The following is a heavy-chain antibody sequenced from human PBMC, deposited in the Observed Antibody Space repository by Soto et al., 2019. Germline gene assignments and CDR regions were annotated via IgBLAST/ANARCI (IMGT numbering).Heavy chain of an antibody. J-gene: IGHJ4*02. D-gene: IGHD3-10*01. V-gene: IGHV1-69*13. CDR3: ARDGTELWFGELLYTYYFDY. CDR1: GGTFSSYA. Sequence: SVKVSCKASGGTFSSYAISWVRQAPGQGLEWMGGIIPIFGTANYAQKFQGRVTITADESTSTAYMELSSLRSEDTAVYYCARDGTELWFGELLYTYYFDYWGQGTLVTVSS. CDR2: IIPIFGTA.